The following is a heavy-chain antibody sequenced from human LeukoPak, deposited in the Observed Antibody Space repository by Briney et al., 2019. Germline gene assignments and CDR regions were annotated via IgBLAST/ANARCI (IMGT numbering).Heavy chain of an antibody. Sequence: PGGSLRLSCAASGFTFSSYAMSWVRQAPGKGLEWVSAISGSGGSTYYADSVKGRFTISRDNSKNTLYLQMNSLRAEDTAVYYCPGDRGFLPGGLPYAFDIWGQGTMVTVSS. CDR3: PGDRGFLPGGLPYAFDI. V-gene: IGHV3-23*01. CDR2: ISGSGGST. CDR1: GFTFSSYA. D-gene: IGHD1-26*01. J-gene: IGHJ3*02.